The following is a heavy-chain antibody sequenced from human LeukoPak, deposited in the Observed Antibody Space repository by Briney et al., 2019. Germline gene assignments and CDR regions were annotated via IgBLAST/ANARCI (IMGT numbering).Heavy chain of an antibody. V-gene: IGHV4-59*12. Sequence: PSETLSLTCTVSGGSINNYYWSWIRQPPGKGLEWIGYIYYSGSTNYNPSLNSRVTLSVDTSKNQFSLKLSSVTAADTAVYYCARGDGRDYWGQGTLVTVSS. D-gene: IGHD1-26*01. CDR3: ARGDGRDY. CDR1: GGSINNYY. CDR2: IYYSGST. J-gene: IGHJ4*02.